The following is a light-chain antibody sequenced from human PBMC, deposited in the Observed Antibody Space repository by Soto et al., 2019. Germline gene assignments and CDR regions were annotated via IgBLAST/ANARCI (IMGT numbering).Light chain of an antibody. CDR2: EVS. CDR3: SSYAGSNNYV. J-gene: IGLJ1*01. Sequence: QSVLTQPPSASGSPGQSVTISCIGTSSDVGGYNYVSWYQQHPGKAPKLMIYEVSKRPSGVPDRFSGSKSGNTASLTVSGLQTDDEADYYCSSYAGSNNYVFGTGTKVTLL. V-gene: IGLV2-8*01. CDR1: SSDVGGYNY.